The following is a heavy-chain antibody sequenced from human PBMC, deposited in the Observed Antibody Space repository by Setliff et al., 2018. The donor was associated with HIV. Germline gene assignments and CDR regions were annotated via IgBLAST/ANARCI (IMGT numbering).Heavy chain of an antibody. Sequence: SETLSLTCTVSGGSISSGSYYWSWIRQPAGKGLEWIGRLYKSGSTNYNPSLKSRVTISADTSKNQFSLKLSSVTAADTALYYCASALSIAAPRVWGQGTLVTVSS. CDR1: GGSISSGSYY. J-gene: IGHJ4*02. V-gene: IGHV4-61*02. CDR3: ASALSIAAPRV. CDR2: LYKSGST. D-gene: IGHD6-6*01.